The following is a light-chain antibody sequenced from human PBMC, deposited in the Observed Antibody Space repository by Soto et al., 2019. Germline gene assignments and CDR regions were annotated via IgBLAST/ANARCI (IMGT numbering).Light chain of an antibody. V-gene: IGKV3-15*01. CDR2: DTS. J-gene: IGKJ5*01. Sequence: EIVLTQSPSSLSVSPGERVTLSCRASQSIARKLAWYQQKPGQAPRLLIYDTSTRATRLPARFSGSGSGTEFTLTISSLQPEDSAVYYCQQYNKWSAISFGQGTRLEIK. CDR1: QSIARK. CDR3: QQYNKWSAIS.